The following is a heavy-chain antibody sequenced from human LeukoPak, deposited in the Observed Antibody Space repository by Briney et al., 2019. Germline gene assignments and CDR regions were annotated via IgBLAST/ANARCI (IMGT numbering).Heavy chain of an antibody. V-gene: IGHV4-4*07. D-gene: IGHD3-10*01. Sequence: SETLSLTCAVYGGSFSGYYWSWIRQPAGKGLEWIGRIYTSGSTNYNPSLKSRVTISVDTSKNQFSLKLSSVTTADTAVYYCAREPKRGSDFDYWGQGTLVTVSS. CDR1: GGSFSGYY. CDR2: IYTSGST. CDR3: AREPKRGSDFDY. J-gene: IGHJ4*02.